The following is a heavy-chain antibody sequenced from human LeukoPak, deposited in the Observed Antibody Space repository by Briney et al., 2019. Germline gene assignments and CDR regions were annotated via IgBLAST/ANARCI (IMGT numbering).Heavy chain of an antibody. J-gene: IGHJ5*01. CDR2: IHNSGNT. CDR1: GGSISSYY. V-gene: IGHV4-59*01. Sequence: PSETLSLTCTVSGGSISSYYWSWIRQPQGKGLEWIGHIHNSGNTNYNPSLKSRVTLSVDTSKNQFSLKLSSVTAADTAVYYCAREGTTGRNLNWFDSWGQGTLVTVSS. D-gene: IGHD1-1*01. CDR3: AREGTTGRNLNWFDS.